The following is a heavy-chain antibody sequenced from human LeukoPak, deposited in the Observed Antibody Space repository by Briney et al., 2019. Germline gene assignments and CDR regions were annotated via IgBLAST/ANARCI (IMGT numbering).Heavy chain of an antibody. V-gene: IGHV4-34*01. D-gene: IGHD2-15*01. CDR2: ISHSGST. Sequence: SETLSLTCAVYGGSFSGYYGSWIRQPPGKGLEWIGEISHSGSTNYNPPLKSRVPIPLDTSKDQVSPTLGYVAGPDTAGYFCARADYSGVDYWGQGTLVTVSS. CDR1: GGSFSGYY. CDR3: ARADYSGVDY. J-gene: IGHJ4*02.